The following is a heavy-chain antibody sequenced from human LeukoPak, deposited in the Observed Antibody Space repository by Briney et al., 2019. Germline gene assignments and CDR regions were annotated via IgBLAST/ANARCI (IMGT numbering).Heavy chain of an antibody. CDR1: GYTFTSYG. CDR3: AKIPDYGDYVGSGFSYMDV. J-gene: IGHJ6*03. V-gene: IGHV1-18*01. Sequence: ASVKVSCKASGYTFTSYGISWVRQAPGQGLEWMGWISAYNGNTNYAQKLQGRVTMTTDTSTSTAYMELRSLRSDDTAVYYCAKIPDYGDYVGSGFSYMDVWGKGTTVTVSS. D-gene: IGHD4-17*01. CDR2: ISAYNGNT.